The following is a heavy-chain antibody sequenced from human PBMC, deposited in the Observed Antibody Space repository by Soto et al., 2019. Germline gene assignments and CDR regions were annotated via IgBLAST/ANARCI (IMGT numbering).Heavy chain of an antibody. CDR2: IKEDGTEK. J-gene: IGHJ6*02. V-gene: IGHV3-7*03. Sequence: GVTLRLSCAASGFTFSGYWMSWVRQAPGKGLEWVANIKEDGTEKYYVDSVKGRFTISRDNAENSPYLQMNSLRVEATAVYYCTRDLRSFGMDVCGQRTTVTVSS. CDR3: TRDLRSFGMDV. CDR1: GFTFSGYW.